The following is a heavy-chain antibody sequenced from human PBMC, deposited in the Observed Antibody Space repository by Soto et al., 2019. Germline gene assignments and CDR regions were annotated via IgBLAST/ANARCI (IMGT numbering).Heavy chain of an antibody. V-gene: IGHV3-23*01. J-gene: IGHJ4*02. CDR3: AKTGSGWLFDY. CDR1: GFRFSSYA. Sequence: GSLRLSGAAAGFRFSSYAMSWVRQAPGKGLEWVSAISGSGGSTYHADSVKGRFTISRDNSKNTLYLQMSGLRAEDTAAYYCAKTGSGWLFDYWGQGSLVTVSS. D-gene: IGHD6-19*01. CDR2: ISGSGGST.